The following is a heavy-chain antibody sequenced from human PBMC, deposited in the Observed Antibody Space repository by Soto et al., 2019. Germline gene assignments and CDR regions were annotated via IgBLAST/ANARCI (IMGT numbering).Heavy chain of an antibody. CDR1: GYTFTSYG. V-gene: IGHV1-18*04. CDR3: AREGYGDYVSYYYYGMDV. Sequence: ASVKVSGKASGYTFTSYGISWVRQAPGQGLEWMGWISAYNGNTNYAQKLQGRVTMTTDTSTSTAYMELRSLRSDDTAVYYCAREGYGDYVSYYYYGMDVWGQGTKVTVS. CDR2: ISAYNGNT. J-gene: IGHJ6*02. D-gene: IGHD4-17*01.